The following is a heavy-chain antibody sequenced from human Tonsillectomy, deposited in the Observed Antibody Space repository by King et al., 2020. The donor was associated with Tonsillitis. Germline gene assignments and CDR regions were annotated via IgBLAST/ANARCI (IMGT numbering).Heavy chain of an antibody. D-gene: IGHD3-22*01. V-gene: IGHV1-46*03. J-gene: IGHJ4*02. CDR3: VRGYYYDSSGDYSADFDY. Sequence: QLVQSGAEVKKPGASVKVSCKASGYTFISFYIHWVRQAPGQGLEWMGVINPSGGSTSYAQKFRGRVTMTRDTSTSTVYMELSSLRSEDRAVYYCVRGYYYDSSGDYSADFDYWGQGTLVTVSS. CDR2: INPSGGST. CDR1: GYTFISFY.